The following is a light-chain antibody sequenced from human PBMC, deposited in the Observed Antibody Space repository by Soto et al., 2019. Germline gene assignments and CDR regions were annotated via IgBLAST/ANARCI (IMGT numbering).Light chain of an antibody. CDR3: ATWDDSLNGWV. V-gene: IGLV1-44*01. CDR2: SNN. Sequence: QSVLTQPPSASGTPGQRVTIACSGGSSNIESNTVNWYQQVPGTAPKLLVYSNNQRPSGVPDRFSGSQAGTSASLAISGLQPEDEADYYCATWDDSLNGWVIGGGTKVTVL. CDR1: SSNIESNT. J-gene: IGLJ2*01.